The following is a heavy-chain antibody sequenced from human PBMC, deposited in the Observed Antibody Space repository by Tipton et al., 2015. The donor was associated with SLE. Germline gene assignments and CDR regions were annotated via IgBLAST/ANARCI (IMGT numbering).Heavy chain of an antibody. CDR3: ARSRGVMLGY. Sequence: TLSLTCTVSGGSISSGGYYWSWIRQPPGKGLEWIGEINHSGSTNYNPSLKSRVTISVDTSKNQFSLKLSSVTAADTAVYYCARSRGVMLGYWGQGTLVTVSS. J-gene: IGHJ4*02. CDR1: GGSISSGGYY. V-gene: IGHV4-39*07. D-gene: IGHD3-16*01. CDR2: INHSGST.